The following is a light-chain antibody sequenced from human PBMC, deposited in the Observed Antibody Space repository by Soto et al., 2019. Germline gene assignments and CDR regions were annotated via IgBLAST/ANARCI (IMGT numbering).Light chain of an antibody. CDR1: SSNIGSNY. J-gene: IGLJ2*01. CDR2: RNN. V-gene: IGLV1-47*01. Sequence: QPVLTQPPSASGTPGQRVTISCSGSSSNIGSNYVFCYQHLPGTAPKLLIYRNNQRPSGGPARFSCSKSGTSASLAISGLRSAEETAYYCAAWDASLSGVVFGGGTKLTVL. CDR3: AAWDASLSGVV.